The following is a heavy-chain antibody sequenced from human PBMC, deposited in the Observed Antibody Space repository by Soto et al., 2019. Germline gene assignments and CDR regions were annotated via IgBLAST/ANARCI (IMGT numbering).Heavy chain of an antibody. CDR1: GYSFTSYW. D-gene: IGHD3-10*01. J-gene: IGHJ4*02. V-gene: IGHV5-51*01. Sequence: GESLKISCKGSGYSFTSYWIGWVRQMPGKGLEWMGIIYPGDSDTRYSPSFQGQVTISADKSISTAYLQWSSLKASDTAMYYCARGLLGHGRGNPYYFDYWGQGTLVTVSS. CDR2: IYPGDSDT. CDR3: ARGLLGHGRGNPYYFDY.